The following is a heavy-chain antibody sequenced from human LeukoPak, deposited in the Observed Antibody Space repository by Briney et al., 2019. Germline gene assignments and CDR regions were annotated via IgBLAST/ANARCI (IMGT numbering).Heavy chain of an antibody. Sequence: GGSLRLSCAASGFTFSSYGMHWVRQAPGKGLEWVAVISYDGSNKYYADSVKGRFTISRDNSKNTLYLQMNSLRAEDTAVYYCAKDSSSWYNSAYFDYWGQGTLVTVSS. CDR3: AKDSSSWYNSAYFDY. V-gene: IGHV3-30*18. J-gene: IGHJ4*02. CDR1: GFTFSSYG. D-gene: IGHD6-13*01. CDR2: ISYDGSNK.